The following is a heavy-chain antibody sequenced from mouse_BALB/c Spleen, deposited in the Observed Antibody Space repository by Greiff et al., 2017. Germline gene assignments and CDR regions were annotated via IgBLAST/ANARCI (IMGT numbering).Heavy chain of an antibody. D-gene: IGHD2-4*01. J-gene: IGHJ4*01. CDR1: GYSFTSYW. CDR2: IYPGNSDT. Sequence: VQLQQSGTVLARPGASVKMSCKASGYSFTSYWMHWVNQRPGQGLEWIGAIYPGNSDTSYNQKFKGKAKLTAVTSASTAYMELSSLTNEDSAVYDCTRYYDYDGFYAMDYWGQGTSVTVSS. V-gene: IGHV1-5*01. CDR3: TRYYDYDGFYAMDY.